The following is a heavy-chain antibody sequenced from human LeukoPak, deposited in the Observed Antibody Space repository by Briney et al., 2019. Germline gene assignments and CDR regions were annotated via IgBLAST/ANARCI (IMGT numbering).Heavy chain of an antibody. J-gene: IGHJ5*02. CDR3: ARDEARYSSGYYPNWFDP. Sequence: ASVKVSCKASGYTFTSYGISWVRQAPGQGLEWMGWISGYNGNTHYAHNLQGRVTMTTDTSTSTAYMELRSLRSDDTAVYYCARDEARYSSGYYPNWFDPWGQGTLVTVSS. V-gene: IGHV1-18*01. CDR2: ISGYNGNT. CDR1: GYTFTSYG. D-gene: IGHD3-22*01.